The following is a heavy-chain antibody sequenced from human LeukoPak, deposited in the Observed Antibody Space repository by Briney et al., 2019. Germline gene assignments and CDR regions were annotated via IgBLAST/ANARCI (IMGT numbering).Heavy chain of an antibody. V-gene: IGHV3-23*01. CDR1: GFTFNIYA. CDR2: ISGSGGST. J-gene: IGHJ4*02. CDR3: ARYHMTTVTIAFDY. Sequence: GGSLRLSCAASGFTFNIYAMSWVRQAPGKGLEWVSAISGSGGSTYYAGSVKGRFTISRDNSQNTVYLQMNSLRDEDTAVYYCARYHMTTVTIAFDYWGQGTLVTVSS. D-gene: IGHD4-17*01.